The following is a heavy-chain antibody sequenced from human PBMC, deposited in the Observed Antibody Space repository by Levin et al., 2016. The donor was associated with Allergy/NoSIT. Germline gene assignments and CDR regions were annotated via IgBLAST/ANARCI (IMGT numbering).Heavy chain of an antibody. V-gene: IGHV3-15*01. CDR3: TTDDGAGSYYQDY. CDR2: IKSKTDGGTT. D-gene: IGHD1-26*01. J-gene: IGHJ4*02. Sequence: VRQAPGKGLEWVGRIKSKTDGGTTDYAAPVKGRFTISRDDSKNTLYLQMNSLKTEDTAVYYCTTDDGAGSYYQDYWGQGTLVTVSS.